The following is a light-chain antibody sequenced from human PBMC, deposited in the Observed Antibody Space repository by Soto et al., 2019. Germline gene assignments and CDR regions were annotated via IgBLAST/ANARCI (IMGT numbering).Light chain of an antibody. CDR3: QQYGTSP. Sequence: DIQMTQSPSSLSASVGDRVTITCRASQSISSWLAWYQQKPGKAPKLLIYKASSLESGVPSRFSGSGSGTDFTLTISRLEPEDSAVYYCQQYGTSPFGQGTRLEI. CDR2: KAS. J-gene: IGKJ5*01. V-gene: IGKV1-5*03. CDR1: QSISSW.